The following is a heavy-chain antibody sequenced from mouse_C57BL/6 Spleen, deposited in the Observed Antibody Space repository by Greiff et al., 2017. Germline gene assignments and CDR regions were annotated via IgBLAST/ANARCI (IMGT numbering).Heavy chain of an antibody. D-gene: IGHD1-1*01. J-gene: IGHJ2*01. CDR1: GYTFTSYT. CDR3: AREPLLLRAFDY. V-gene: IGHV1-4*01. Sequence: VQLKESGAELARPGASVKMSCKASGYTFTSYTMHWVKQRPGQGLEWIGYLNPSSGYTKYNQKFKYKATLTADKSSSTAYMQLSSLTSEDSAVYYCAREPLLLRAFDYWGQGTTLTVSS. CDR2: LNPSSGYT.